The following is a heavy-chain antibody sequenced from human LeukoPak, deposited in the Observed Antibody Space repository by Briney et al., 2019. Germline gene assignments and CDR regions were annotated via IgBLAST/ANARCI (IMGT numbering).Heavy chain of an antibody. CDR3: ARIGYYYDSSGYTGRYYYYYYMDV. CDR1: GGSISSYY. Sequence: SETLSLTCTVSGGSISSYYWSWIRQPAGKGLEWIGRIYTSGSTNYNPSLKSRVTISVDKSKNQFSLKLSSVTAADTAVYYCARIGYYYDSSGYTGRYYYYYYMDVWGKGTTVTVSS. D-gene: IGHD3-22*01. J-gene: IGHJ6*03. CDR2: IYTSGST. V-gene: IGHV4-4*07.